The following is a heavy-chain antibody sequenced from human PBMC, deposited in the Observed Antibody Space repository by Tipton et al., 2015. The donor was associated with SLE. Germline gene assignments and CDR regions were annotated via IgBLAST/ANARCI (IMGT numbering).Heavy chain of an antibody. CDR1: GYNFTNYA. J-gene: IGHJ4*02. D-gene: IGHD1-26*01. CDR2: ISVHSGKT. CDR3: TRAKWGPDF. V-gene: IGHV1-18*01. Sequence: QLVQSGAEVKKPGASVKVSCKGSGYNFTNYANNWVRQAPGQGLEWMGWISVHSGKTNNAQKLQGRVTVTMDTSISTAYMELNDLTSEDTAVYYCTRAKWGPDFWGQGTLVTVSS.